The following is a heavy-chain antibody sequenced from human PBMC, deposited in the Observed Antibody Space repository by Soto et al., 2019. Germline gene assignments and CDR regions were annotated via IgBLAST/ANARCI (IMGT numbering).Heavy chain of an antibody. J-gene: IGHJ4*02. D-gene: IGHD2-15*01. Sequence: EVQLLESGGDLVQPGGSLRLSCAASGFTFGIYAMTWVRQAPGKGLEWVSTISATGGSTFYADSVKGRFTISGDNSKNTLYLQMNSLRAEDTAIYYCAKDLSSYYYFDFWGQGTLVTVSS. CDR1: GFTFGIYA. CDR3: AKDLSSYYYFDF. V-gene: IGHV3-23*01. CDR2: ISATGGST.